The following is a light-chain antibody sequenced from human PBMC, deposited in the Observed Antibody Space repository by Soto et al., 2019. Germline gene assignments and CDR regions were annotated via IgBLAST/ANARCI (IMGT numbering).Light chain of an antibody. CDR2: DAS. CDR3: QQRSNWPLT. V-gene: IGKV3-11*01. CDR1: QSVSSY. Sequence: EIVLTQSPATLSLSPGERATLSCRASQSVSSYLAWYQQKPGQAPRLLIHDASNRATGIPARFSGSGSGTDFPRTISSLEPEDFAVYYWQQRSNWPLTFGGGTKVEIK. J-gene: IGKJ4*01.